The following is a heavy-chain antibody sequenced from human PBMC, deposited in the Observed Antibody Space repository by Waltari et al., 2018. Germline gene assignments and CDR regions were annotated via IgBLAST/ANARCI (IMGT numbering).Heavy chain of an antibody. V-gene: IGHV4-61*02. CDR2: IYTSGST. D-gene: IGHD5-18*01. J-gene: IGHJ4*02. Sequence: QVQLQESGPGLVKPSQTLSLTCTVSGGSISSGSYYWSCIRQPAGKGLEWIGRIYTSGSTNYNPSLKSRVTISVDTSKNQFSLKLSSVTAADTAVYYCARASGGGYSYGGFDYWGQGTLVTVSS. CDR3: ARASGGGYSYGGFDY. CDR1: GGSISSGSYY.